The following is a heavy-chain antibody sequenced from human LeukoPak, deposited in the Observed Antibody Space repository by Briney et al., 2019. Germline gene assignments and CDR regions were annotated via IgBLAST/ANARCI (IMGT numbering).Heavy chain of an antibody. V-gene: IGHV3-23*01. D-gene: IGHD3-10*01. J-gene: IGHJ4*02. CDR2: ISGSGGST. Sequence: PGGSLRLSCAASGFTFSSYAMSWVRQAPGKGLEWVSAISGSGGSTYYADSVKGRFTIFRDNAKNSLYLQMNNLRAEDTAVYYCARELSRTGAFDYWGQGTLVTVSS. CDR1: GFTFSSYA. CDR3: ARELSRTGAFDY.